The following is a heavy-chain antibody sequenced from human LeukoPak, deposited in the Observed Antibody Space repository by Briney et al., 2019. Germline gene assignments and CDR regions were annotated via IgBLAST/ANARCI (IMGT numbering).Heavy chain of an antibody. V-gene: IGHV3-15*01. D-gene: IGHD3-22*01. CDR3: TTDLGYYDSSGYLASAFDI. CDR2: IKSKTDGGTT. J-gene: IGHJ3*02. Sequence: GGSLRLSCAASGFTFSNAWMSWVRQAPVKGLEWVGRIKSKTDGGTTDYAAPVKGRFTISRDDSKNTLYLQMNSLKTEDTAVYYCTTDLGYYDSSGYLASAFDIWGQGTMVTVSS. CDR1: GFTFSNAW.